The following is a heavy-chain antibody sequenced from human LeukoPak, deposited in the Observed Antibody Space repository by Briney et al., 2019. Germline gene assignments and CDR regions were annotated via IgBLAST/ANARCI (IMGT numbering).Heavy chain of an antibody. CDR1: GGSISSSSYY. Sequence: SETLSLTCTVSGGSISSSSYYWGWIRQPPGKGLEWIGSIYDSGSTYYNPSLKSRVTISVDTSKNQFSLKLSSVTAADTAVYYCARLWQLVDYFDYWGQGTLVTVSS. J-gene: IGHJ4*02. D-gene: IGHD6-6*01. V-gene: IGHV4-39*01. CDR3: ARLWQLVDYFDY. CDR2: IYDSGST.